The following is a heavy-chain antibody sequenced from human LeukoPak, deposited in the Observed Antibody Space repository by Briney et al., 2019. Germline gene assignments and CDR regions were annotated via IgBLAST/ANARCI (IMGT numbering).Heavy chain of an antibody. D-gene: IGHD6-13*01. Sequence: SETLSLTCAVYGGSFSGYYRSWIRQPPGKGLEWIGEINHSGSTNYNPSLKSRVTISVDTSKNQFSLKLSSVTAADTAVYYCAVYSSSWYYGSDYWGQGTLVTVSS. CDR2: INHSGST. CDR1: GGSFSGYY. J-gene: IGHJ4*02. V-gene: IGHV4-34*01. CDR3: AVYSSSWYYGSDY.